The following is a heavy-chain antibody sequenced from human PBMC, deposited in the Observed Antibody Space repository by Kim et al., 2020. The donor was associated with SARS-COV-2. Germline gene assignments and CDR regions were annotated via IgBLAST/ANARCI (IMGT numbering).Heavy chain of an antibody. CDR1: GGSFSGYY. CDR3: ARGRLWFGELTDY. Sequence: SETLSLTCAVYGGSFSGYYWSWIRQPPGKGLEWIGEINHSGSTNYNPSLKSRVTISVDTSKNQFSLKLSSVTAAATAVYYCARGRLWFGELTDYLGQGTL. V-gene: IGHV4-34*01. J-gene: IGHJ4*02. D-gene: IGHD3-10*01. CDR2: INHSGST.